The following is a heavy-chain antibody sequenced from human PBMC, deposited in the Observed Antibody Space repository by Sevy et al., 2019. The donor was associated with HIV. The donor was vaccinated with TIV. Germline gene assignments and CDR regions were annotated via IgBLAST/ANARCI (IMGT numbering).Heavy chain of an antibody. J-gene: IGHJ4*02. CDR1: EFTFRDVW. CDR3: TIDPVLFL. V-gene: IGHV3-15*01. D-gene: IGHD6-6*01. CDR2: IKSKTDGGTT. Sequence: GGSLRLSCAASEFTFRDVWMSWVRQAPGKGLEWVGRIKSKTDGGTTDYAAPVKGRFTISRDDSKNTLSLQMNSLQTEDTAVYYCTIDPVLFLWGQGTLVTVSS.